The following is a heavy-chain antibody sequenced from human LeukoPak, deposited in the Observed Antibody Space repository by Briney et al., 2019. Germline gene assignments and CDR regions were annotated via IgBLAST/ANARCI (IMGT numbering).Heavy chain of an antibody. J-gene: IGHJ6*03. V-gene: IGHV3-23*01. D-gene: IGHD4/OR15-4a*01. CDR1: GFTFSSYA. Sequence: GGSLRLSCAASGFTFSSYAVSRVRQAPGKGLEWVSTIVDTGDGTFYADSVRGRFTISRDSSKNTLYLQMNSLRADDTAVYYCAKERGHPLPNYHMDVWGKGTTVTVSS. CDR3: AKERGHPLPNYHMDV. CDR2: IVDTGDGT.